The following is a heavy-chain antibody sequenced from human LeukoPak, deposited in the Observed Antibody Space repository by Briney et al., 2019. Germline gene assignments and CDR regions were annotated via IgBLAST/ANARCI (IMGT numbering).Heavy chain of an antibody. CDR1: GGSFSGYY. J-gene: IGHJ6*03. CDR2: INHSGST. D-gene: IGHD2-21*02. CDR3: AKRVVVTALRQYYYYMDV. V-gene: IGHV4-34*01. Sequence: SETLSLTCAVYGGSFSGYYWSWIRQPPGKGLEWIGEINHSGSTNYNPSLKSRVTISVDTSKNQFSLKLSSVTAADTAVYYCAKRVVVTALRQYYYYMDVWGKGTTVTVSS.